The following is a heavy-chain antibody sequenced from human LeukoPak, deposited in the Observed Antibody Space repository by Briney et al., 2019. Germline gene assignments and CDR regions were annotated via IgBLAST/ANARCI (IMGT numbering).Heavy chain of an antibody. CDR1: GGSISSYY. Sequence: SETLSLTCTVSGGSISSYYWSWIRQPPGKGLEWIGYIYYSGSTNYNPSLKSRVTISVDTSKNQFSLKPSSVTAADTAVYYCARGAYCGGDCLGAGGSSYTYWGQGTLVTVSS. D-gene: IGHD2-21*02. CDR3: ARGAYCGGDCLGAGGSSYTY. V-gene: IGHV4-59*01. J-gene: IGHJ4*02. CDR2: IYYSGST.